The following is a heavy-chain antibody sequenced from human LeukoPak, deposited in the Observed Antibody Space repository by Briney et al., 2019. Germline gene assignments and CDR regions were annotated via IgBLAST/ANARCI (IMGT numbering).Heavy chain of an antibody. V-gene: IGHV1-69*13. J-gene: IGHJ6*03. Sequence: SVKVSXKASGGTFSSYAISWVRQAPGQGLEWMGGIIPIFGTANYAQKFQGRVTITADESTSTAYMELSSLRSEDTAVYYCASPLVVKGYCSSTSCLSYYYYMDVWGKGTTVTVSS. CDR1: GGTFSSYA. D-gene: IGHD2-2*01. CDR3: ASPLVVKGYCSSTSCLSYYYYMDV. CDR2: IIPIFGTA.